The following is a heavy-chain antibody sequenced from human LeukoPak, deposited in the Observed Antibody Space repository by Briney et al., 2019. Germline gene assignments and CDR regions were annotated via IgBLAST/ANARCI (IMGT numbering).Heavy chain of an antibody. Sequence: PGGSLRLSCAASGFTFSSYAMSWVRQAPGKGLEWVAVISYDGSNKYYADSVKGRFTISRDNSKNTLYLQMNSLRAEDTAVYYCARLIAAKDYWGQGTLVTVSS. CDR2: ISYDGSNK. V-gene: IGHV3-30-3*01. CDR1: GFTFSSYA. J-gene: IGHJ4*02. CDR3: ARLIAAKDY. D-gene: IGHD6-13*01.